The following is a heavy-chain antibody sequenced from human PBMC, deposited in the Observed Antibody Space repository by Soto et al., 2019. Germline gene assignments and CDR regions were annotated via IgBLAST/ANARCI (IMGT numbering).Heavy chain of an antibody. Sequence: WWSLRLSCSASVFSFSKYNMNWVRQAPGKGLEWVSHITDGLTKHYADFVQGRFTISRDNAKNSLYLEMTDLRDEDTAVYYCARDTSHGVTIGGLDSWGQGTLVTVSS. CDR1: VFSFSKYN. J-gene: IGHJ4*02. V-gene: IGHV3-48*02. CDR2: ITDGLTK. CDR3: ARDTSHGVTIGGLDS. D-gene: IGHD3-16*01.